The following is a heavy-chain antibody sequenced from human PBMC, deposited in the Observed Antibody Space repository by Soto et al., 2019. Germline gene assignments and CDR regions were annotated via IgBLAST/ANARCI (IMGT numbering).Heavy chain of an antibody. V-gene: IGHV4-30-4*02. D-gene: IGHD4-17*01. CDR2: IYYSGDS. CDR3: VGTGTTDDY. J-gene: IGHJ4*02. Sequence: SENMSLTCTFYCSSVIYHHYYWSSIRQSPGKGLEWIGYIYYSGDSYYNPSLKGRLTISIDTSKNQFSLILNSVTVADTAIYYCVGTGTTDDYWGRG. CDR1: CSSVIYHHYY.